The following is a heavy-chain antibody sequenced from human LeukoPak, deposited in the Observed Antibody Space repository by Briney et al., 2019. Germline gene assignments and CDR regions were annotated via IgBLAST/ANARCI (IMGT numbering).Heavy chain of an antibody. J-gene: IGHJ5*02. V-gene: IGHV1-8*01. CDR1: GYTFTSYD. Sequence: GASVKVSCKASGYTFTSYDINWVRQATGQGLEWMGWMNPNSGNTGYAQKFQGRVTMTRNTSISTAYMELSSLRSEDTAVYYCARTAAAPGRRPKKYNWFDPWGQGTLVTVSS. CDR2: MNPNSGNT. D-gene: IGHD6-25*01. CDR3: ARTAAAPGRRPKKYNWFDP.